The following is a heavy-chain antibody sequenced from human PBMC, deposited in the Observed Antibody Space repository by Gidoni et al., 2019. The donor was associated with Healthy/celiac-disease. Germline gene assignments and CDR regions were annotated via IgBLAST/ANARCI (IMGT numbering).Heavy chain of an antibody. CDR3: ARDCGRSLVLCGMDV. V-gene: IGHV4-30-4*01. CDR1: GGSIRSGDYS. J-gene: IGHJ6*02. CDR2: SYYSGST. Sequence: QVQLQESGPVLVKPSQTLSLTCTVSGGSIRSGDYSWSWIRQPPGKGLEWIGYSYYSGSTYYYPSLKSRVTIAVDTSKNQFSLKLSSVTAADTAVYYCARDCGRSLVLCGMDVWGQGTTVTVSS. D-gene: IGHD2-8*02.